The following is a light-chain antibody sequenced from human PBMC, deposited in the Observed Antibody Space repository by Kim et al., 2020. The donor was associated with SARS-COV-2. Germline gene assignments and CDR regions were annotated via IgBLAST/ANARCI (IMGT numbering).Light chain of an antibody. CDR2: GKN. J-gene: IGLJ3*02. V-gene: IGLV3-19*01. CDR1: SLRSYY. CDR3: KSRDSSGDLRV. Sequence: DLGQTVRITCQGDSLRSYYASWYQQKPGQAPVLVIYGKNNRPSGIPDRFSGSSSGTTASLSITGAQAEDEADYYCKSRDSSGDLRVFGGGTQLTVL.